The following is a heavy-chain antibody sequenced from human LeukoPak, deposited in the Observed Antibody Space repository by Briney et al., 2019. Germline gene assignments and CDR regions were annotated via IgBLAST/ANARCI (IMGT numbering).Heavy chain of an antibody. CDR2: ISYDGSNK. CDR3: AKTTYSSSSYFDY. D-gene: IGHD6-6*01. J-gene: IGHJ4*02. CDR1: AFTFSSYG. Sequence: GGSLRLSCAASAFTFSSYGMHWVRQAPGKGLEWVAVISYDGSNKYYADSVKGRFTISRDNSKNTLYLQMNSLRAEDTAVYYCAKTTYSSSSYFDYWGQGTLVTVSS. V-gene: IGHV3-30*18.